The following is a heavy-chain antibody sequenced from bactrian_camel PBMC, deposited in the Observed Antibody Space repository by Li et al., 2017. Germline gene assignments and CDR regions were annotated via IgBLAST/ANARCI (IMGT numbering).Heavy chain of an antibody. CDR1: GYSFNSYSSHC. CDR2: VDRDGTA. D-gene: IGHD4*01. CDR3: AATATDRFACRTRYVTMFPD. J-gene: IGHJ4*01. Sequence: VQLVESGGGSVQAGGSLRLSCVVSGYSFNSYSSHCMGWFRQVPGKEREAIAGVDRDGTADYVDSVKGRFTVSRDSTKNTVYLQMNSLKPEDTAMYYCAATATDRFACRTRYVTMFPDRGQGTQVTVS. V-gene: IGHV3S9*01.